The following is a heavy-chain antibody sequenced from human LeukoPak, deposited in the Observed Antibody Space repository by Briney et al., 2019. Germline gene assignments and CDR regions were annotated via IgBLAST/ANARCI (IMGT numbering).Heavy chain of an antibody. CDR2: FDPEDGET. CDR1: GYTLTELS. Sequence: GASVKVSCKVSGYTLTELSMHWVRQAPGKGLEWMGGFDPEDGETIYAQKFQGRVTMTEDTSTDTAYMELSSLRYEDTAVYYCATSSRPLWFGELLNYFDYWGQGTLVTVS. D-gene: IGHD3-10*01. J-gene: IGHJ4*02. CDR3: ATSSRPLWFGELLNYFDY. V-gene: IGHV1-24*01.